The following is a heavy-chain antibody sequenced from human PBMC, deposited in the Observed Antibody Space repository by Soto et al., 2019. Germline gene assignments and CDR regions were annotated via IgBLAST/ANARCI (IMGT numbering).Heavy chain of an antibody. V-gene: IGHV4-34*01. CDR2: INHSGST. J-gene: IGHJ6*03. CDR3: ARAFFTIFGVVRSYYYMDV. Sequence: SETLSLTCAVYGGSFSGYYWSWIRQPPGKGLEWIGEINHSGSTNYNPSLKSRVTISVDTSKNQFSLKLSSVTAADTAVYYCARAFFTIFGVVRSYYYMDVWGKGTTVTVSS. D-gene: IGHD3-3*01. CDR1: GGSFSGYY.